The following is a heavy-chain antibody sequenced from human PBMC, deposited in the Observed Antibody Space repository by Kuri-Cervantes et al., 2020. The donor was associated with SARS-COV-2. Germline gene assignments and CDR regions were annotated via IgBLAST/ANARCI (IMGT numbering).Heavy chain of an antibody. V-gene: IGHV3-20*04. Sequence: GESLKISCAASGFTFHDYGMSWVRQAPGKGLEWVSGIMWSGGNIDYADSVKGRLTVSRDNARKSLYLQMNSLRAEDMAVYYCASSYYDILTGPLDVWGKGTTVTVSS. CDR1: GFTFHDYG. CDR3: ASSYYDILTGPLDV. J-gene: IGHJ6*04. D-gene: IGHD3-9*01. CDR2: IMWSGGNI.